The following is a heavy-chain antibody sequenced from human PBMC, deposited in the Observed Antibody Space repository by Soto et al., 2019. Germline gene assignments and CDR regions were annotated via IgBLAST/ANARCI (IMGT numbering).Heavy chain of an antibody. CDR3: ARGYGDYGAGNWFDP. Sequence: LSLTCAVYAGSFSGYYWSWIRQPPGKGLEWIGEINHSGSTNYNPSLKSRVTISVDTSKNQFSLKLSSVTAADTAVYYCARGYGDYGAGNWFDPWGQGTLVTVS. CDR1: AGSFSGYY. CDR2: INHSGST. J-gene: IGHJ5*02. D-gene: IGHD4-17*01. V-gene: IGHV4-34*01.